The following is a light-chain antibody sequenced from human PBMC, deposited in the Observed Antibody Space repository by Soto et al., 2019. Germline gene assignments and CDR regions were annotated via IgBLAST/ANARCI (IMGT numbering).Light chain of an antibody. V-gene: IGKV3-15*01. Sequence: EIVMTQSPATLSVPPGERATLSCRASQSISSNLAWYQQKPGQSPRLLIYDASTRATGIPARFSGSGSGTRFTLTISSLQSEDSAVYYCQQYNNWPPWTFGPGTKVEIK. CDR3: QQYNNWPPWT. CDR1: QSISSN. CDR2: DAS. J-gene: IGKJ1*01.